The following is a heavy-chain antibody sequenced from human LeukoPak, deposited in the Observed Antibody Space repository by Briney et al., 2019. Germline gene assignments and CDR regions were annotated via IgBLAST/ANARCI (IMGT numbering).Heavy chain of an antibody. Sequence: VGSPRLSCAASGFTFSSYWMHWVRQVPGKGLVHVSRINGDGTATNYADSVRGRFTISRDNAKNTLYLQMNSLRAEDTAVYYCARGEYYDSSGYYSPFDYWGQGTLVTVSS. D-gene: IGHD3-22*01. J-gene: IGHJ4*02. CDR1: GFTFSSYW. CDR3: ARGEYYDSSGYYSPFDY. V-gene: IGHV3-74*01. CDR2: INGDGTAT.